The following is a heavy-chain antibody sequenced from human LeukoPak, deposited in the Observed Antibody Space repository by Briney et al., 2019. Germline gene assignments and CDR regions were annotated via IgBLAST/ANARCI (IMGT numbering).Heavy chain of an antibody. V-gene: IGHV5-51*01. CDR2: IYPGDSKT. Sequence: GESLKISCKGSGYNFPIYWIGWVRQMPGKGPEWMGIIYPGDSKTRYSPSFQGQVTISADKSISTAYLQWSSLKASDTAMYYCARSDCSNCYTAYWGQGTLVTVSS. D-gene: IGHD2-2*01. J-gene: IGHJ4*02. CDR1: GYNFPIYW. CDR3: ARSDCSNCYTAY.